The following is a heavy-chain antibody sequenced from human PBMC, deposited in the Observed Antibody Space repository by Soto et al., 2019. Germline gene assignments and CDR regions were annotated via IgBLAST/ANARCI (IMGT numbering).Heavy chain of an antibody. J-gene: IGHJ4*02. CDR3: AGRIYDFWSGAYGY. CDR2: IIPIFGTA. V-gene: IGHV1-69*13. D-gene: IGHD3-3*01. Sequence: SVKVSCKASGGTFSSYAISWVRQAPGQGLEWMGGIIPIFGTANYAQKFQGRVTITADESTSTAYMELSSLRSEDTAVYYCAGRIYDFWSGAYGYWGQGSLVTVSS. CDR1: GGTFSSYA.